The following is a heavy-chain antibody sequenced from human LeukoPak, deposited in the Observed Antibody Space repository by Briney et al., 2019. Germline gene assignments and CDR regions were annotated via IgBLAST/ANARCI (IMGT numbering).Heavy chain of an antibody. J-gene: IGHJ5*02. V-gene: IGHV4-59*11. CDR2: IYYRGST. Sequence: PSETLSLTCTVSGGSISGHYWSWIRQPPGKGLGWIGYIYYRGSTSYNPSLKSRVTISVDTSKNQFSLDLSSVTAADTAVYYCARDLISEYSRSHSHFDPWGQGTLVTVSS. D-gene: IGHD5-12*01. CDR3: ARDLISEYSRSHSHFDP. CDR1: GGSISGHY.